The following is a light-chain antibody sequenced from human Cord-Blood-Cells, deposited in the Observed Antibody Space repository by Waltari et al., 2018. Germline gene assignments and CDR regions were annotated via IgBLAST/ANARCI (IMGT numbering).Light chain of an antibody. CDR2: EVS. Sequence: QSALTQPAPVSGPPGQSFTIPCTRTCSHVGSYNLVSGYQQHQGKAPKLMVYEVSKSPSGVSNRFSDSKSGNMASLTISGLQTEDEADYYCCSYAGSSTWVFGGGTKLTVL. CDR1: CSHVGSYNL. V-gene: IGLV2-23*02. J-gene: IGLJ3*02. CDR3: CSYAGSSTWV.